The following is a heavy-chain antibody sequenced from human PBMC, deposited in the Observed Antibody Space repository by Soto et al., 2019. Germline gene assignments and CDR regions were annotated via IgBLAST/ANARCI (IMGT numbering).Heavy chain of an antibody. J-gene: IGHJ4*02. CDR3: ASLITMVRGVIKNNDY. CDR2: INHSGST. D-gene: IGHD3-10*01. V-gene: IGHV4-34*01. Sequence: QVQLQQWGAGLLKPSETLSLTCAVYGGSFSGYYWRWIRQPPGKGLEWIGEINHSGSTNYNPSLKSRVTRSVDTSKNQFSLKLSSVTAADTAVYYCASLITMVRGVIKNNDYWGQGTLVTVSS. CDR1: GGSFSGYY.